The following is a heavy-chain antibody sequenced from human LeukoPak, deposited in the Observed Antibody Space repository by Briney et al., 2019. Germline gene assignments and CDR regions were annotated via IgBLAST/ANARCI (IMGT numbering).Heavy chain of an antibody. Sequence: SETLSLRRALSGFSVRSDYCWGWIRQPPGKGLEWIGTICHSGTTYYNPSLKSRVTVSVDTSKTHFSLKLTSVTAADTALCYCARVTANTFQHWGQGTLVTVSS. CDR2: ICHSGTT. D-gene: IGHD2-21*02. J-gene: IGHJ1*01. CDR1: GFSVRSDYC. CDR3: ARVTANTFQH. V-gene: IGHV4-38-2*01.